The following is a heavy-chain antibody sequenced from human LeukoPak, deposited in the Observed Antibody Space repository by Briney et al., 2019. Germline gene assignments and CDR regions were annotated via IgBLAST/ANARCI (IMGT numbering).Heavy chain of an antibody. V-gene: IGHV1-2*02. CDR3: ARDRGPAFDY. D-gene: IGHD3-10*01. J-gene: IGHJ4*02. Sequence: EWMGWINPNSGGTNYAQKFQGRVTMTRDTSISTAYMELSRLRSDDTAVYYCARDRGPAFDYWGQGTLVTVSS. CDR2: INPNSGGT.